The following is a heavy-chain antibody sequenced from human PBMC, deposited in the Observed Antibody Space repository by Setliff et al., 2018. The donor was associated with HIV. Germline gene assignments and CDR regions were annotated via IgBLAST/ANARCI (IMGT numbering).Heavy chain of an antibody. D-gene: IGHD3-22*01. CDR3: ARGRNYDSSGYGDYYYYMDV. Sequence: ASVKVPCKASGGTFSSYPISWVRQAPGQGPEWMGGIIPIFGTTHYAQKFQGRVTVTADESTSTAYMQLSSLRSDDTAVYYCARGRNYDSSGYGDYYYYMDVWGKGTTVTVSS. V-gene: IGHV1-69*13. CDR1: GGTFSSYP. J-gene: IGHJ6*03. CDR2: IIPIFGTT.